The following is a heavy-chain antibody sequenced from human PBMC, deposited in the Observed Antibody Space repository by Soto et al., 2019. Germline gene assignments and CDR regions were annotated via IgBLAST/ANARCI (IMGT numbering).Heavy chain of an antibody. CDR2: LNDSGST. D-gene: IGHD2-2*01. CDR1: GGSFSCNY. J-gene: IGHJ4*02. Sequence: PSETLSLTCAVYGGSFSCNYWSWIRQPPGKGLEWIGELNDSGSTNYNPSLKSRVTISVDTSKNQFSLKLSSVTAADTAVYYCARGYCSSASCHFYFDYWGQGTLVTVSS. V-gene: IGHV4-34*01. CDR3: ARGYCSSASCHFYFDY.